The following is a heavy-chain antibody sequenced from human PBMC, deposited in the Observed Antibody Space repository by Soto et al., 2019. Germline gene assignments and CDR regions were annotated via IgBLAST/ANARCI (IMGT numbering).Heavy chain of an antibody. D-gene: IGHD2-15*01. CDR1: GYTFTSYD. CDR3: ARVRLSGGPFVTSP. V-gene: IGHV1-8*01. Sequence: QVQLVQSGAEVKKPGASVKVSCKASGYTFTSYDINWVRQATGQGLEWMGWMNPNSGNTGYAQKFQGRVTMTRNTSISTAYMELSSLRSEDTAMYYCARVRLSGGPFVTSPWGQGTTVTVSS. CDR2: MNPNSGNT. J-gene: IGHJ6*02.